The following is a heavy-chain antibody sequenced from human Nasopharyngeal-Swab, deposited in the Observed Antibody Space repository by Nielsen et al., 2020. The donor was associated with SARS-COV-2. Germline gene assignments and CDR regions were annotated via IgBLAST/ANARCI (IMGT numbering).Heavy chain of an antibody. Sequence: ASVKVSCKASGYTFTSYGISWVRQAPGQGLEWMGWISAYNDNTNYAQKLQGRVTMTTDTSTSTAYMELRSLRSDDTAVYYCARLFWALLTFDYWGQGTLVTVSS. CDR2: ISAYNDNT. D-gene: IGHD3-3*01. CDR1: GYTFTSYG. CDR3: ARLFWALLTFDY. V-gene: IGHV1-18*01. J-gene: IGHJ4*02.